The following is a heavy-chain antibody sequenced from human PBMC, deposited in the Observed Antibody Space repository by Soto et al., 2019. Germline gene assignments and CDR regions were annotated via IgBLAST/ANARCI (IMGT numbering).Heavy chain of an antibody. Sequence: QVQLVESGGGVVQPGRSLRLSCAASGFTFSNYGMHWVRQAPGKGLEWVIVISYDGNVAYYADSVKGRFTISRDYSKNTLYLQMNSLRTEDTAMYYCAKEGPITNWYFDYWGQGTLVTVPS. CDR2: ISYDGNVA. V-gene: IGHV3-30*18. CDR1: GFTFSNYG. J-gene: IGHJ4*02. D-gene: IGHD1-1*01. CDR3: AKEGPITNWYFDY.